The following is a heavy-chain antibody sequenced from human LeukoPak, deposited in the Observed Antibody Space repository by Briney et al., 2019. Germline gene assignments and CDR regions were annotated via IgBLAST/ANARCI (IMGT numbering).Heavy chain of an antibody. CDR2: VHLNGGDT. J-gene: IGHJ3*01. CDR1: GHIFTVDS. V-gene: IGHV1-2*02. Sequence: GASVKVSCTASGHIFTVDSIHWVRQAPGQGLEWLGGVHLNGGDTYRAQKFEGRVTMTKGSSISTASMELSGLTSDDTAVYYCATAQRCSGGTCYAWTDAFHVWGQGTMVIVSS. CDR3: ATAQRCSGGTCYAWTDAFHV. D-gene: IGHD2-15*01.